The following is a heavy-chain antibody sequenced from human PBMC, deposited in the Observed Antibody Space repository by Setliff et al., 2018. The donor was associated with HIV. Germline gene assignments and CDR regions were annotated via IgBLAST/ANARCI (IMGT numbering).Heavy chain of an antibody. CDR2: IYYSGST. V-gene: IGHV4-39*01. CDR1: GGSISSSSYY. Sequence: PSETLSLTCTVSGGSISSSSYYWGWIRQPPGKGLEWIGSIYYSGSTYYNPPLKSRVTISVDTSKNQFSLKLSSVTAADTAVYYCARPWIAAAGEDYWGQGTLVTVSS. D-gene: IGHD6-13*01. J-gene: IGHJ4*02. CDR3: ARPWIAAAGEDY.